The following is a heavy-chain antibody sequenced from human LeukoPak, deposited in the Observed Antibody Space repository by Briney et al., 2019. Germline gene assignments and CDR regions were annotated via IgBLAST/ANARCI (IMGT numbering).Heavy chain of an antibody. CDR3: AREVRGYSYGIDY. CDR1: GGTFSSYA. V-gene: IGHV1-69*04. D-gene: IGHD5-18*01. Sequence: SVKVSCKASGGTFSSYAISWVRQAPGQGLEWMGRIIPILGIANYAQKFQGRVTITADRSTSTAYMELSSLRSEDTAVYYCAREVRGYSYGIDYWGQGTLVTVSS. CDR2: IIPILGIA. J-gene: IGHJ4*02.